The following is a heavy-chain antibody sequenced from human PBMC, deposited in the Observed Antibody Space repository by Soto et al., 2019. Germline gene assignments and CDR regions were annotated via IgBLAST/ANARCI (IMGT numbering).Heavy chain of an antibody. CDR1: GFPFSSYW. V-gene: IGHV3-7*05. D-gene: IGHD6-13*01. CDR3: VRGGRYSRV. CDR2: IKQDESET. J-gene: IGHJ4*02. Sequence: GGSLRLSCAASGFPFSSYWMSWVRQAQGRGLERVATIKQDESETYYVDSVKGRFTISRDNAKNSVYPQMSSLRAEDTAVYYCVRGGRYSRVWGQGIQVTVSS.